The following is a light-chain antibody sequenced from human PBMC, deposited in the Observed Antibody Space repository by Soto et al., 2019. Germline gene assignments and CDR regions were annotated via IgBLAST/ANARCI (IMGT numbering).Light chain of an antibody. CDR2: WAS. Sequence: DIVMTQSPDSLAVSLGERATINCKSSQSVLYSSNNKNYLAWYQQKPGQPPKLLIYWASTRESGVPGRFSGSGSGTDFTLTISSLQAEDVAVYYCQQYYTSVKFGQGTKVEIK. CDR1: QSVLYSSNNKNY. V-gene: IGKV4-1*01. CDR3: QQYYTSVK. J-gene: IGKJ1*01.